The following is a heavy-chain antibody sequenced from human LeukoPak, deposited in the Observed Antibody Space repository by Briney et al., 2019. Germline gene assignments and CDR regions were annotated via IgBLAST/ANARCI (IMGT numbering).Heavy chain of an antibody. D-gene: IGHD3-10*01. CDR1: GFTFSSYA. V-gene: IGHV3-23*01. CDR3: AKAGRYYGSGVPYYYYYYMDV. CDR2: ISGSGGST. J-gene: IGHJ6*03. Sequence: GGSLRLSCAASGFTFSSYAMSWVRQAPGKGLEWVSAISGSGGSTYYADSVKGRFTISRDNSKNTLYLQMNSLRADDTAVYYCAKAGRYYGSGVPYYYYYYMDVWGKGTTVTISS.